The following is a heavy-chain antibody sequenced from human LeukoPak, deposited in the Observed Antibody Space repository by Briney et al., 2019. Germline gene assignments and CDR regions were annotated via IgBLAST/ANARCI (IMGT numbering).Heavy chain of an antibody. CDR3: ARDGLSSSWYGDSWFDP. CDR1: GGSISSYY. D-gene: IGHD6-13*01. V-gene: IGHV4-4*07. J-gene: IGHJ5*02. Sequence: SETLSLTCTVSGGSISSYYWSWIRQPAGKGLEWIGRIYTSGSTNYNPSLKSRVTMSVDTSKNQFSLKLSSVTAADTAVYYCARDGLSSSWYGDSWFDPWGHGTLVTVSS. CDR2: IYTSGST.